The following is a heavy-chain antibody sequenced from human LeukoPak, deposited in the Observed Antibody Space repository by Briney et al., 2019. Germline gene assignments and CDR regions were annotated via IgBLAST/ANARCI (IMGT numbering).Heavy chain of an antibody. CDR3: ARGLEWFRRHDAFDI. J-gene: IGHJ3*02. V-gene: IGHV4-61*02. D-gene: IGHD2-8*01. CDR2: IYTSGSI. Sequence: SQTLSLTCTVSGGSISSGSYYWSWIRQPAGKGLEWIGRIYTSGSINYKPSLKSRVTISVDTSKNQFSLKLSSVTAADTAVYYCARGLEWFRRHDAFDIWGQGTMVTVSS. CDR1: GGSISSGSYY.